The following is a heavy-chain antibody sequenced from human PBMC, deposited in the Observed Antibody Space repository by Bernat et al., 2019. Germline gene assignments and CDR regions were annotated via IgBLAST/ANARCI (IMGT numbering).Heavy chain of an antibody. Sequence: EVQLVESGGGLVQPGGSLRLSCAASGFAFSSYAMSWVRQAPGKGLEWVSAISGSGGNTYYADSVKGRFTISRDNSKNTLYLQMNSLRADDTAVYYCAKADYDISTGPRVYFDYWGQGTLVTVSS. CDR1: GFAFSSYA. CDR2: ISGSGGNT. V-gene: IGHV3-23*04. D-gene: IGHD3-9*01. J-gene: IGHJ4*02. CDR3: AKADYDISTGPRVYFDY.